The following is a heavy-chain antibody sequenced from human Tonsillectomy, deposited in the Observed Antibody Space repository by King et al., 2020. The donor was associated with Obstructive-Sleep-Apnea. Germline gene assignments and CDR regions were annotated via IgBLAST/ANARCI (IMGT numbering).Heavy chain of an antibody. J-gene: IGHJ4*02. CDR3: AKYPTLGYCSSTSCYVGYFDY. Sequence: DVQLVESGGGLVQPGGSLRLSCAASGFTFSSYAMSWVRQAPGKGLEWVSAISGSGGSTYYADSVKGRFTIPRDNSKNTLYLQMNSLRAEDTAVYYCAKYPTLGYCSSTSCYVGYFDYWGQGTLVTVSS. D-gene: IGHD2-2*01. V-gene: IGHV3-23*04. CDR2: ISGSGGST. CDR1: GFTFSSYA.